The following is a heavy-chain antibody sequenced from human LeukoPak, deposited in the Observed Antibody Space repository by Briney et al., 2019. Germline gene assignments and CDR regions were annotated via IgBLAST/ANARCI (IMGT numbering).Heavy chain of an antibody. J-gene: IGHJ5*02. Sequence: GGSLRLSCAASGFNFEDYTMHWVRQTPGKGLEWVSSISSSSSYIYYADSVKGRFTISRDNSKNTLYLQMNSLRAEDTAVYYCAKEYSAAYANWFDPWGQGTLVTVSS. D-gene: IGHD2-2*01. CDR1: GFNFEDYT. CDR2: ISSSSSYI. V-gene: IGHV3-21*04. CDR3: AKEYSAAYANWFDP.